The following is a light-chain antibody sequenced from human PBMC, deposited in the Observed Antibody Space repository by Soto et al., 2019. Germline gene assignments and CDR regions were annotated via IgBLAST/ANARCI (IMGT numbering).Light chain of an antibody. V-gene: IGKV3D-15*02. J-gene: IGKJ1*01. CDR2: GAS. CDR1: QSVSSN. CDR3: QQYNDSPT. Sequence: EIVMTQSPAILSLSPGERATLSCRASQSVSSNLAWYEQKPGQAPRLLIYGASTRAAGIPARFSGSGSGTDFTLTISSLQSEDFALYYCQQYNDSPTFGQGTKVEVK.